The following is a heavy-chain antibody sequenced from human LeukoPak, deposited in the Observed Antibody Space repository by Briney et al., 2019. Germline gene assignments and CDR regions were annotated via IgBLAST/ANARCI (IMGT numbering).Heavy chain of an antibody. V-gene: IGHV5-51*01. CDR2: IWPGDSDT. CDR1: GYTFANYW. Sequence: PGESLKISCQGSGYTFANYWIAWVRQMLGKGLEWMGLIWPGDSDTRYSPSFQGRVTISADKSINTAYLRWSSLRASDSAMYFCARGDSGNFWGQGTLVTVSS. CDR3: ARGDSGNF. J-gene: IGHJ1*01. D-gene: IGHD1-26*01.